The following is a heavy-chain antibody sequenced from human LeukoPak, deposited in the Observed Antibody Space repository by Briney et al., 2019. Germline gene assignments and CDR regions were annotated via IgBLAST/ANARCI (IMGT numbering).Heavy chain of an antibody. CDR3: AREEQYCTSASCYTQFDY. D-gene: IGHD2-2*02. CDR2: IYYTGTT. CDR1: DGSLSSYY. J-gene: IGHJ4*02. Sequence: TSETLSLTCTVSDGSLSSYYWSWIRQPPGKELEWIGSIYYTGTTNYNPSLKNRVTISLDTSKNQFSLSLSSVTAADTAVYYCAREEQYCTSASCYTQFDYWGQGTLVSVSS. V-gene: IGHV4-59*01.